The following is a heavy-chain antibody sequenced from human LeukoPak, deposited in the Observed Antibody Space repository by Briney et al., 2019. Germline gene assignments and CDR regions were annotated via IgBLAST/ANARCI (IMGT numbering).Heavy chain of an antibody. D-gene: IGHD1-26*01. CDR3: AGRYSGRYYFDY. V-gene: IGHV4-39*07. J-gene: IGHJ4*02. CDR2: IYYSGST. CDR1: GGSISSSSYY. Sequence: PSETLSLTCTVSGGSISSSSYYWGWIRQPPGKGLEWIGSIYYSGSTYYNPSLKSRVTISVDTAKNQFSLKLSSVTAADAAVYYCAGRYSGRYYFDYWGQGTLVTVSS.